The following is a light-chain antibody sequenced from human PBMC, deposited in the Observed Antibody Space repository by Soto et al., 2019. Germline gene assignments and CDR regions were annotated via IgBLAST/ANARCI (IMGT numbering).Light chain of an antibody. J-gene: IGKJ1*01. CDR3: HQYENWPKT. CDR2: GAS. Sequence: EIVLTQSPGTLSLSPGERATLSCRASQSVRSNSLVWYQQKPGQAPRLLIYGASNRAAGIPARFSGSGSGTEFTLTISGLQSEDYAAYFCHQYENWPKTFGQGTKV. CDR1: QSVRSN. V-gene: IGKV3-15*01.